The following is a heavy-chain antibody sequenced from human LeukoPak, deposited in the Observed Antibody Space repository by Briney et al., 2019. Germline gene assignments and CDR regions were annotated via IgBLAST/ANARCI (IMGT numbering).Heavy chain of an antibody. D-gene: IGHD6-13*01. Sequence: EGSLRLSCAASGFTFSSYAMHWVRQAPEKGLEYVAAISYNGGSTYYANSVKGRFTVSRDNSKNTLYLQMGSLRAEDMAVYYCTRRAAADTFYSDYWGQGILVTVSS. J-gene: IGHJ4*02. CDR3: TRRAAADTFYSDY. V-gene: IGHV3-64*01. CDR1: GFTFSSYA. CDR2: ISYNGGST.